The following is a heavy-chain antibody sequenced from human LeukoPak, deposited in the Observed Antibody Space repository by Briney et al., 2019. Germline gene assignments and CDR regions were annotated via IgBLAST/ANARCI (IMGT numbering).Heavy chain of an antibody. Sequence: GGSLRLSCAASGFTFNDYYMRWIRLAPGKGLEWVSYISCSGSTIYYADSVGGRFTISRDNAKNSLYLQMNSLRTEDTAVYYCARGYYYDTRRDSWQYWFDPWGQGTLVTVSS. CDR3: ARGYYYDTRRDSWQYWFDP. CDR1: GFTFNDYY. CDR2: ISCSGSTI. D-gene: IGHD3-22*01. V-gene: IGHV3-11*01. J-gene: IGHJ5*02.